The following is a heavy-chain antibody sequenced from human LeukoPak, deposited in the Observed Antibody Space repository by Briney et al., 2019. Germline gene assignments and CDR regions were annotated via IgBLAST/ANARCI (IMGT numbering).Heavy chain of an antibody. CDR3: ARWDWRY. D-gene: IGHD3-3*01. J-gene: IGHJ4*02. Sequence: GGSLRLSCAASGFTFSSYAMHWVRQAPGKGLEYVSAISSNGGSTYYANSVKGRFTISRDNSKNTVYLQMNSLRAEDTAVYYCARWDWRYWGQGTLVTVSS. CDR2: ISSNGGST. V-gene: IGHV3-64*01. CDR1: GFTFSSYA.